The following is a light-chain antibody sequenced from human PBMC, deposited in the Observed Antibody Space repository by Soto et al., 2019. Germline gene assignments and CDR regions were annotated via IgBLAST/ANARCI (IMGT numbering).Light chain of an antibody. CDR1: QGIDSY. V-gene: IGKV1-39*01. Sequence: DIWLTQSPPSLSATVGDRVTITCRASQGIDSYLNWFQQKPGMAPKLLIYAASKLQSGVPSRFRGSGSGTDFTLTIDTLQPDDFASYYCQQTGSGINFGQGTRLEL. J-gene: IGKJ5*01. CDR3: QQTGSGIN. CDR2: AAS.